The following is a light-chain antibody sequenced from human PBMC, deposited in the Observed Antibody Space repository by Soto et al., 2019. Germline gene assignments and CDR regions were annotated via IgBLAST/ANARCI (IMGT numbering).Light chain of an antibody. J-gene: IGKJ5*01. CDR1: QYINTR. V-gene: IGKV3-11*01. Sequence: DISLTEAPATISSFPGDGVTLSCRASQYINTRLAWYQHRPGQPPRLLIYDTSNRATGIPARFSGSGSGTDFTLTISGLEPADLGVYYCQQRHNWPITFGQGTRLAIK. CDR3: QQRHNWPIT. CDR2: DTS.